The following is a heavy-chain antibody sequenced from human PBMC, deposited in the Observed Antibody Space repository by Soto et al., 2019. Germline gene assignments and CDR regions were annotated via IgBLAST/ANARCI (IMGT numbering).Heavy chain of an antibody. CDR3: ARELGSGENSY. J-gene: IGHJ4*02. D-gene: IGHD3-10*01. Sequence: PGGSLRLSCAVSGFTFSSYDMHWVRQVTGKGLEWVSAIGTAGDTYYPGSVKGRFTISRENAKNSLYLQMNSLRAGDTAVYYCARELGSGENSYWGRGTLVTVSS. V-gene: IGHV3-13*01. CDR1: GFTFSSYD. CDR2: IGTAGDT.